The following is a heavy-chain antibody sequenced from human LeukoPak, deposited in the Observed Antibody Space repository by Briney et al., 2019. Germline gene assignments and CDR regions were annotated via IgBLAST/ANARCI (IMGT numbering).Heavy chain of an antibody. D-gene: IGHD5-12*01. J-gene: IGHJ3*02. CDR1: GYTFTSYG. V-gene: IGHV1-69*05. CDR3: ARDRSSGYDAFDI. Sequence: SVKVSCKASGYTFTSYGISWVRQAPGQGLEWMGGIIPIFGTANYAQKFQGRVTVTTDESTSTAYMELSSLRSEDTAVYYCARDRSSGYDAFDIWGQGTMVTVSS. CDR2: IIPIFGTA.